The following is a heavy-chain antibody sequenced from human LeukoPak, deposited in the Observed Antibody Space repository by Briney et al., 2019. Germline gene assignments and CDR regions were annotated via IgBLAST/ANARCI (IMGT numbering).Heavy chain of an antibody. V-gene: IGHV1-46*01. J-gene: IGHJ3*02. D-gene: IGHD6-13*01. CDR1: GYTFTSYY. CDR3: ASMAWPVAAASNAFDI. Sequence: ASVKVSCKASGYTFTSYYMHWVRQAPGQGLEWMGIINPSGGSTSYAQKFQGRVTMTRDTSTSTVYMELSSLRSEDTAVYYCASMAWPVAAASNAFDIWGQGTMVTVSS. CDR2: INPSGGST.